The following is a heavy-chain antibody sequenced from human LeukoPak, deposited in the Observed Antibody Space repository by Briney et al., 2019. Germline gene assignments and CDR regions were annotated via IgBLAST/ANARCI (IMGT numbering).Heavy chain of an antibody. CDR3: ARRESIAARPFDY. CDR1: GYSFTTYW. J-gene: IGHJ4*02. Sequence: GESLKISCKGSGYSFTTYWIGWVRQMPGKGLEYMGIINPGDSDTRYSPSFQGQVTISADKSISTAYLQWSSLKASDTAMYYCARRESIAARPFDYWGQGTLVTVSS. CDR2: INPGDSDT. V-gene: IGHV5-51*01. D-gene: IGHD6-6*01.